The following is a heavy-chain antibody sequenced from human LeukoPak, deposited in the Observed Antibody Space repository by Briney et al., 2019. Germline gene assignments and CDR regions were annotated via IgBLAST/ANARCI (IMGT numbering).Heavy chain of an antibody. D-gene: IGHD3-10*01. CDR3: ARLNYYGSGSYCDY. CDR2: IIPIFGTA. CDR1: GGTFSSYA. Sequence: GASVKVSCKASGGTFSSYAISWVRQAPGQGLEWMGGIIPIFGTANYAQKFQGRVTITADESTSTAYMELSSLKASDTAMYYCARLNYYGSGSYCDYWGQGTLVTVSS. V-gene: IGHV1-69*13. J-gene: IGHJ4*02.